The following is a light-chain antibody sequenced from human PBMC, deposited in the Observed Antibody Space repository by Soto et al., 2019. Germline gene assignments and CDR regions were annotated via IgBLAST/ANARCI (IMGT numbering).Light chain of an antibody. V-gene: IGKV3D-15*01. Sequence: ETVMTQSPATLSVSPGARATLSCRASQSVSSKLAWYQQKPGQAPRLLIYGASTRATGIPARFSGSGSGTEFTLTISSLQSEDFAVYYCQKYGSSPRTVGQGTKVDIK. J-gene: IGKJ1*01. CDR3: QKYGSSPRT. CDR1: QSVSSK. CDR2: GAS.